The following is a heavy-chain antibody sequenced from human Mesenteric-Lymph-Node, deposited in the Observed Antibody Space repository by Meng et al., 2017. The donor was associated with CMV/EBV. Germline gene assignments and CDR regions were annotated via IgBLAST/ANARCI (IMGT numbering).Heavy chain of an antibody. J-gene: IGHJ6*02. V-gene: IGHV3-53*05. D-gene: IGHD6-13*01. Sequence: GESLKISCAASAFSVSSNYMSWVRQAPGKGLEWVSGIFTGGNTYYADSVKGRFTIYRDSSKNTLFLQMNSLRPDDTAVYYCVRDQLVSSSYYYFYGMDVWGQGTTVTVSS. CDR1: AFSVSSNY. CDR2: IFTGGNT. CDR3: VRDQLVSSSYYYFYGMDV.